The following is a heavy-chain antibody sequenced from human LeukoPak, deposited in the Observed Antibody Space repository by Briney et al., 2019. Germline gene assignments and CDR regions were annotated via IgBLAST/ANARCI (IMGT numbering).Heavy chain of an antibody. Sequence: PGGSLRLPCAASGFTFDDYAMHWVRQAPGKGLEWVSGISWNSGSIGYADSVKGRFTTSRDNAKNSLYLQMNSLRPEDTALYYCTKDSVAMVTTSDYWGQGTLVTVSS. CDR2: ISWNSGSI. V-gene: IGHV3-9*01. CDR3: TKDSVAMVTTSDY. CDR1: GFTFDDYA. J-gene: IGHJ4*02. D-gene: IGHD5-18*01.